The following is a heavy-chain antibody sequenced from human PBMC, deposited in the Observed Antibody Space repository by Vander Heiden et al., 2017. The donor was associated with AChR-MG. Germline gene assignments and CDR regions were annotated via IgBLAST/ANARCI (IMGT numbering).Heavy chain of an antibody. V-gene: IGHV3-33*01. Sequence: VQLVESGGGVVPPGRSLRLSCAASGFPVSRYAMHWVRQGPGKGLEWVAVIWYDGSNKYYADSVKGRFTISRDNSKNTLYLQMNSLRAEDTAVYYCARDLAPYYYDSSGYYQDYWGQGTLGTVSS. D-gene: IGHD3-22*01. CDR2: IWYDGSNK. CDR1: GFPVSRYA. CDR3: ARDLAPYYYDSSGYYQDY. J-gene: IGHJ4*02.